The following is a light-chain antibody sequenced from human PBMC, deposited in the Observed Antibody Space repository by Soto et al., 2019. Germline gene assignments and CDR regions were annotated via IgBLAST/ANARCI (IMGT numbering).Light chain of an antibody. J-gene: IGKJ1*01. CDR2: QNS. Sequence: EIGLTQSPATLSSFPGYRFTLSCRASQYINTRLAWYQHRPGQAPRILIYQNSIRAAGIPDRLSASGSGTDLNLTISEVQPEDFALYYCHKRQSWPRTCGQGTKVDIK. V-gene: IGKV3-11*01. CDR3: HKRQSWPRT. CDR1: QYINTR.